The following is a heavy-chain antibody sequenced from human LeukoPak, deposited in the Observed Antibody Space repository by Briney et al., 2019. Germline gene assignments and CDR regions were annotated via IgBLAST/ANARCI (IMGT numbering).Heavy chain of an antibody. V-gene: IGHV3-23*01. CDR2: SSGSGGST. CDR3: AKEGGGQWLVPPLDFQH. CDR1: GFTCSSYA. Sequence: PGGSLLLSCAAAGFTCSSYAMSGGRQAPGKGVEGVSASSGSGGSTYDADSVKGRFTISRDNSKNTLYLQMNSLRAEDTAVYYCAKEGGGQWLVPPLDFQHWGQGTLVTVSS. J-gene: IGHJ1*01. D-gene: IGHD6-19*01.